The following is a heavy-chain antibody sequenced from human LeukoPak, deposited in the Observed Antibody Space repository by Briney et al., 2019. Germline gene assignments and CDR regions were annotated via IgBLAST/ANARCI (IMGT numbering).Heavy chain of an antibody. V-gene: IGHV1-69*04. CDR2: IIPILGIA. CDR3: ARDGMVRGVIDYYGMDV. D-gene: IGHD3-10*01. Sequence: GASVKVSCKASGGTFSNYAISWVRQAPGQGLEWMGRIIPILGIANYAQKFPGRVTITADKSRSTAYMELSSLRSEDTAVYYCARDGMVRGVIDYYGMDVWGQGTTVTVSS. J-gene: IGHJ6*02. CDR1: GGTFSNYA.